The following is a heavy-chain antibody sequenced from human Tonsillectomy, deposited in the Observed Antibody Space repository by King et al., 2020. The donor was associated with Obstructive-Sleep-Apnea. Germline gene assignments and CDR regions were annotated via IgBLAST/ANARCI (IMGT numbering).Heavy chain of an antibody. V-gene: IGHV3-23*04. CDR1: GFTFSSFG. CDR3: AKQSGYISLDY. Sequence: VQLVESGGGLVQPGRSLRLSCEASGFTFSSFGMSWVRQAPGKGLDWFSTISGSGGATDYADSVRGRFTISRYNPKKTLYLQLNSLSAEDTALYYCAKQSGYISLDYWGQGILVTVSS. J-gene: IGHJ4*02. D-gene: IGHD5-18*01. CDR2: ISGSGGAT.